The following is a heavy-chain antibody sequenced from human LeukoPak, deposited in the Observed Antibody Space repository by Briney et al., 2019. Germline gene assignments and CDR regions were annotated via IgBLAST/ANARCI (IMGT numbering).Heavy chain of an antibody. CDR2: IYYSGST. CDR1: GGSISSYY. CDR3: ARASEAGGWFDP. Sequence: KPSETLSLTCTVSGGSISSYYWSWIRQPPGKGLEWIGYIYYSGSTNYNPSLKSRVTISVDTSKNQFSLKLSSVTAADTAVYYCARASEAGGWFDPWGQGTLVTVSS. V-gene: IGHV4-59*12. J-gene: IGHJ5*02. D-gene: IGHD1-26*01.